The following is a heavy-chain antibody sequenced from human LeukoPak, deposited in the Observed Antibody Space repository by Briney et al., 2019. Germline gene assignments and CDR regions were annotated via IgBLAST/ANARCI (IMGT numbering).Heavy chain of an antibody. CDR1: GVTFSSYS. D-gene: IGHD2-21*02. J-gene: IGHJ4*02. CDR3: AKDLERHIVVVPASAVDY. V-gene: IGHV3-48*01. Sequence: GGALRLSCAASGVTFSSYSMNWVRQAPGKGVEGGSYISSSSSTIYYADSVKGRFTISRDNAKTSLYLRMNSLRAEDTAVYYCAKDLERHIVVVPASAVDYWGQGTLVTVSS. CDR2: ISSSSSTI.